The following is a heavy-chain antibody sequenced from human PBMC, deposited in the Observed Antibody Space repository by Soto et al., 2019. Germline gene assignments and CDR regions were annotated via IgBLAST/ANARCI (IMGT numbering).Heavy chain of an antibody. J-gene: IGHJ5*02. CDR3: AHAPGIAVTTNWFDP. V-gene: IGHV2-5*02. CDR1: GFSLSTSEVG. D-gene: IGHD6-19*01. CDR2: IYWDDDK. Sequence: SGPTLVNPTQTLTLTCTFSGFSLSTSEVGVGWIRQPPGKALQWLALIYWDDDKRYSPSLKSRLTITKDTSKNQVVLTMTNMDPVDTATYYCAHAPGIAVTTNWFDPWGQGILVTVSS.